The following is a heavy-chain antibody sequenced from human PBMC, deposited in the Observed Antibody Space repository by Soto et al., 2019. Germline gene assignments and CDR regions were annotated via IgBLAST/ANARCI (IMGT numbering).Heavy chain of an antibody. J-gene: IGHJ4*02. CDR2: IXGSGGST. Sequence: EVQLLESGGGLVQPGGSLRLSCAASGFTFSSYAMSWVRQAPGKGLEWVSAIXGSGGSTYYADSVKGRFTISRDNSKXXXXXXXXXXXXXXXXXXXXXXXXXXXXXXXXXXXVRFDYWGQGTLVTVSS. CDR3: XXXXXXXXXXXXXXXVRFDY. CDR1: GFTFSSYA. V-gene: IGHV3-23*01.